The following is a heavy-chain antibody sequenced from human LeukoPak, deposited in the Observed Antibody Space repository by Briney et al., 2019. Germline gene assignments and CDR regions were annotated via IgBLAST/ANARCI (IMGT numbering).Heavy chain of an antibody. CDR2: ISGSGGST. CDR3: AKGWGPPSIAVAGTGFDY. J-gene: IGHJ4*02. CDR1: GFTFSSYA. D-gene: IGHD6-19*01. Sequence: PGGSLRLSCAASGFTFSSYAMSWVRQAPGKGLEWVSAISGSGGSTYYADSVKGRFTISRDNSKNTLYLQMNSLRAEDTVVYYCAKGWGPPSIAVAGTGFDYWGQGTLVTVSS. V-gene: IGHV3-23*01.